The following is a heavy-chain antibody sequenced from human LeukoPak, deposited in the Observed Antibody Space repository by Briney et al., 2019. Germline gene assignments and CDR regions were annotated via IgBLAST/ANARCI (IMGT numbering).Heavy chain of an antibody. D-gene: IGHD5-18*01. CDR1: GFTFSSYS. Sequence: GSLRLSCAASGFTFSSYSMNWVRQAPGKGLEWVSSISSSSSYIYYADSVKGRFTISRDNAKNSLYLQINSLRADDTAVYYCARGLDTARPYYLDYWGQGTLVTVSS. V-gene: IGHV3-21*01. J-gene: IGHJ4*02. CDR3: ARGLDTARPYYLDY. CDR2: ISSSSSYI.